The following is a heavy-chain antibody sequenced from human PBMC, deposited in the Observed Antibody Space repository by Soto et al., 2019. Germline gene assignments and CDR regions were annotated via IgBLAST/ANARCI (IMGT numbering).Heavy chain of an antibody. CDR3: AGDRMDAAILTWFDP. Sequence: QVQLVQSGAEVKKPGSSVKVSCKASGGTFNSYAINWVRQAPGQGLEWMGGIIPIFGTANYAQNFQGRVTITADDSTSTAYLELSRLRPEDTAVYYWAGDRMDAAILTWFDPWGQGNLVTVSS. CDR2: IIPIFGTA. J-gene: IGHJ5*02. V-gene: IGHV1-69*12. D-gene: IGHD5-18*01. CDR1: GGTFNSYA.